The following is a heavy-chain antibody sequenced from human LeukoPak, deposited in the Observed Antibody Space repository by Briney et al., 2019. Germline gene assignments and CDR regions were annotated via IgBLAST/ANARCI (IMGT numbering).Heavy chain of an antibody. CDR2: IKQDGSET. J-gene: IGHJ6*02. CDR3: ARDPYSSSWSYGMDV. Sequence: GGSLRLSCAASGFTFSNAWMSWVRQTPEKGLEWVANIKQDGSETVYVDSVKGRFTISRDNAQTSLYLQMSSLRAEDTAVYYCARDPYSSSWSYGMDVWGQGTTVTVSS. CDR1: GFTFSNAW. V-gene: IGHV3-7*05. D-gene: IGHD6-13*01.